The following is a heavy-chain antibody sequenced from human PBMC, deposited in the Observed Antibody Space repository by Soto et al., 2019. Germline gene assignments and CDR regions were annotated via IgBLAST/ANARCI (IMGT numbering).Heavy chain of an antibody. D-gene: IGHD3-22*01. J-gene: IGHJ6*02. V-gene: IGHV3-23*01. CDR2: ISGSGGST. CDR3: AKWGWAYDSSGYYYSYYYYGMDV. CDR1: GFTFSSYA. Sequence: EVQLLESGGGLVQPGGSLRLSCAASGFTFSSYAMSWVRQAPGKGLEWVSAISGSGGSTYYADSVKGRFTISRDNSKNTLYLQLNSLRAEDTAVYYCAKWGWAYDSSGYYYSYYYYGMDVWGQGTTVTVSS.